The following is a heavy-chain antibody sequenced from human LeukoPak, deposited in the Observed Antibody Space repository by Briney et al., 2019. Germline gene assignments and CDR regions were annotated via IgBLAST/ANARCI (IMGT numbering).Heavy chain of an antibody. CDR2: FDPEDGET. Sequence: ASVKVSCKVSGYTLTELSMHWVRQAPGKGLEWMGGFDPEDGETIYAQKFQGRVTMTEDTSTDTAYMELSSLRSEDTAVCYCATIETGSSWYSFDYWGQGTLVTVSS. CDR3: ATIETGSSWYSFDY. V-gene: IGHV1-24*01. D-gene: IGHD6-13*01. CDR1: GYTLTELS. J-gene: IGHJ4*02.